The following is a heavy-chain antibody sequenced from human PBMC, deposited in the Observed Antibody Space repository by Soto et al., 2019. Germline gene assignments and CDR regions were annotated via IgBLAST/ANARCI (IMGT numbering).Heavy chain of an antibody. Sequence: GGSLRLSCAASGFTFSSYAMSWVRQAPGKGLEWVSAISGSGGSTYYADSVKGRFTISRDNSKNTLYLQMNSLRAEDTAVYYCAKDRDYYDSSGNFDYWGQGTLVTVSS. D-gene: IGHD3-22*01. J-gene: IGHJ4*02. CDR3: AKDRDYYDSSGNFDY. CDR2: ISGSGGST. V-gene: IGHV3-23*01. CDR1: GFTFSSYA.